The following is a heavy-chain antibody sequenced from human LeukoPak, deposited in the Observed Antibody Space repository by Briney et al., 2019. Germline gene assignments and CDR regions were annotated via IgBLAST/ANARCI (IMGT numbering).Heavy chain of an antibody. CDR2: IYYSGST. CDR1: GGSISSYY. D-gene: IGHD3-10*01. Sequence: PSETLSLTCTVSGGSISSYYWSWIRQPPGKGLEWIGYIYYSGSTNYNPSLKSRVTISVDTSKNQFSLKLSSVTAADTAVYYCARVRGSGSSYYYYYYMDVWGKGTTVTVSS. V-gene: IGHV4-59*08. CDR3: ARVRGSGSSYYYYYYMDV. J-gene: IGHJ6*03.